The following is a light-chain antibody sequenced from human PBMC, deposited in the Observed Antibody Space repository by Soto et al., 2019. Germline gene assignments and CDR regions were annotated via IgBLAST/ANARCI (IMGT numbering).Light chain of an antibody. CDR3: QQYHNYPLT. CDR1: QSISNW. CDR2: EAS. Sequence: DIQITQSPSTLSASVVDRVAITCRASQSISNWLAWYQQKPGKAPKLLISEASSLKSGVPSRFSGSGSETEFTLTITSLQPDDFATYYCQQYHNYPLTFGQGTKVDI. J-gene: IGKJ1*01. V-gene: IGKV1-5*01.